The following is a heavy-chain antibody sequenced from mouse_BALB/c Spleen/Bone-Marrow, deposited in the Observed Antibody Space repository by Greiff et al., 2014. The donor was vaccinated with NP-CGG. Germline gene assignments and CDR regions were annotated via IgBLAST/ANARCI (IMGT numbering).Heavy chain of an antibody. D-gene: IGHD2-3*01. CDR2: INPYNGDT. Sequence: EVKLQESGPELVKPGASVKISCKASGYSFTGYFMNWVMQSHGKSLEWIGRINPYNGDTFYNQKFKGKATLTVDKSSSTAHMELRSLASEDSAVYYCARGGLLRAVDYWGQGTSVTVSS. CDR1: GYSFTGYF. V-gene: IGHV1-20*02. J-gene: IGHJ4*01. CDR3: ARGGLLRAVDY.